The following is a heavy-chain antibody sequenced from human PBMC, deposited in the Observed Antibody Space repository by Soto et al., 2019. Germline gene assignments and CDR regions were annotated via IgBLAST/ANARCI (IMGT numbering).Heavy chain of an antibody. V-gene: IGHV1-3*01. Sequence: ASVKVSCKASGYTFTSYAMHWVRQAPVQRLEWMGWINAGNGNTKYSQKFQGRVTITRDTSASTAYMELSSLRSEDTAVYYCARDPLYYDILTGYYSSYYFDYWGQGTLVTVSS. CDR3: ARDPLYYDILTGYYSSYYFDY. CDR2: INAGNGNT. J-gene: IGHJ4*02. D-gene: IGHD3-9*01. CDR1: GYTFTSYA.